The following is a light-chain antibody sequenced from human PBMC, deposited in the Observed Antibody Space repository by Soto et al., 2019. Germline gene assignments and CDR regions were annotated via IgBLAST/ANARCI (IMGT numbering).Light chain of an antibody. CDR3: CSYAGSQTYV. CDR1: SSDVGGYKY. CDR2: DVS. Sequence: QSALTQPRSVSGSPGQSVTISCTGTSSDVGGYKYVSWYQQHPGKAPQLMIYDVSKRPSGVPDRFSGSKSGNTASLTISGLQTEDEADYYCCSYAGSQTYVFGTGTKLTVL. V-gene: IGLV2-11*01. J-gene: IGLJ1*01.